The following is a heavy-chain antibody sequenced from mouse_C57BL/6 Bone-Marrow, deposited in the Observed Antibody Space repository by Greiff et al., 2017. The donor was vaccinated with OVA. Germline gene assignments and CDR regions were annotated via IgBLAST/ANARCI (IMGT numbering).Heavy chain of an antibody. CDR1: GYTFTDYY. CDR2: INPYNGGT. Sequence: VQLQQSGPVLVKPGASVKMSCKASGYTFTDYYMNWVKQSHGKSLEWIGVINPYNGGTSYNQKLKGTATLTVDKSSSTVDMRLNSLTAEDSAVCYCARPRGFAYWGQGTLVTVSA. J-gene: IGHJ3*01. CDR3: ARPRGFAY. V-gene: IGHV1-19*01.